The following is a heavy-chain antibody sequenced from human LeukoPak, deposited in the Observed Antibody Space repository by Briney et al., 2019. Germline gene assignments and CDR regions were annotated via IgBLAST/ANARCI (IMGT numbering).Heavy chain of an antibody. J-gene: IGHJ4*02. CDR3: ARHPSLYCSDGSCYSDY. CDR2: ISYSGST. CDR1: GGSISSYY. D-gene: IGHD2-15*01. Sequence: KPSETLSLTCTVSGGSISSYYWGWIRQPPGKGLEWIGSISYSGSTYYNPSLRSRVTISADRSTNQFSLKLSSVTAAGTAVYYCARHPSLYCSDGSCYSDYWGQGTLVTVSS. V-gene: IGHV4-39*01.